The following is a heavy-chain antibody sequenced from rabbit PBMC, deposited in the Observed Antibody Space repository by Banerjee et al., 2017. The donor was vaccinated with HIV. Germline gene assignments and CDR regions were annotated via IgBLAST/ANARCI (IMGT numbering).Heavy chain of an antibody. J-gene: IGHJ6*01. D-gene: IGHD2-1*01. CDR2: IYTSSGSA. CDR3: AREESDGGGHLKL. Sequence: QQQLEESGGGLVKPGGTLTLTCKASGIDFSSYYYMCWVRQAPGKGLELIACIYTSSGSALYVSWAKGRFTISKTSSTTVTLQMTSLTAADTATYFCAREESDGGGHLKLWGPGTLVTVS. V-gene: IGHV1S43*01. CDR1: GIDFSSYYY.